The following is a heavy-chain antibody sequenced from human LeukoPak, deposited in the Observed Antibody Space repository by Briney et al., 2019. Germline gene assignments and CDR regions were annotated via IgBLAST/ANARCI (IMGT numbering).Heavy chain of an antibody. CDR3: AKSALLGTSLDY. Sequence: GGSLRLFCAASGFTFSRYAMSWVRQAPGKGLEWVSAISGSGGSTYYADSVKGRFTISRDNSKNTLYLQMNSLRAEDTAVYYCAKSALLGTSLDYWGQGTLVTVSS. D-gene: IGHD7-27*01. V-gene: IGHV3-23*01. J-gene: IGHJ4*02. CDR2: ISGSGGST. CDR1: GFTFSRYA.